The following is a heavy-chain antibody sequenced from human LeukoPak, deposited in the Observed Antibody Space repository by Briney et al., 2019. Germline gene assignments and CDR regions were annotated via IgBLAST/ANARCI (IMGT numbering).Heavy chain of an antibody. V-gene: IGHV3-30*18. Sequence: PGGSLRLSCAASGFTFSSYGMHWVRQAPGKGLEWVAVISYDGSNKCYADSVKGRFTISRDNSKNTLYLQMNSLRAEDTAVYYCAKDLDYWGQGTLVTVSS. CDR3: AKDLDY. CDR1: GFTFSSYG. CDR2: ISYDGSNK. J-gene: IGHJ4*02.